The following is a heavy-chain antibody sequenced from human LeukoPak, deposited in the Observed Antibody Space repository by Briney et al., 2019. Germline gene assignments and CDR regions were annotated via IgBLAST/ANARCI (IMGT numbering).Heavy chain of an antibody. Sequence: ASVKVSCKASVYTFTSYDINWVRQATGQGLEWMGWMNPNSGNTGYAQKFQGRVTMTRNTSISTAYMELSSLRSEDTAVYYCARIEGRYYYYYYYMDVWGKGTTVTVSS. J-gene: IGHJ6*03. CDR3: ARIEGRYYYYYYYMDV. CDR1: VYTFTSYD. V-gene: IGHV1-8*01. D-gene: IGHD2-21*01. CDR2: MNPNSGNT.